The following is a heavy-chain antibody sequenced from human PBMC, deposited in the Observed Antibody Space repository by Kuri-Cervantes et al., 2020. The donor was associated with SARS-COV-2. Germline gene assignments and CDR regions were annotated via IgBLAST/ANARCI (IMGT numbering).Heavy chain of an antibody. CDR1: GYTFTSYG. J-gene: IGHJ3*01. D-gene: IGHD3-22*01. CDR2: ISAYNGNT. V-gene: IGHV1-18*01. Sequence: ASVKVSCKASGYTFTSYGISWVRQAPGQGLEWMGWISAYNGNTNYAQKLQGRVTMTRDTSITTAFMELSRLRSDDTAMYYCTSHHYDSNVSPVFDVWGQGTMVTVSS. CDR3: TSHHYDSNVSPVFDV.